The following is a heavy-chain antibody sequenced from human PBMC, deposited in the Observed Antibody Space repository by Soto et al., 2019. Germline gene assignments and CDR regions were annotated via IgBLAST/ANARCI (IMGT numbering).Heavy chain of an antibody. J-gene: IGHJ4*02. CDR1: GFTFSSYS. CDR2: ISSSSSTI. Sequence: EVQLVESGGGLVQPGGSLRLSCAASGFTFSSYSMNWVHQAPGKGLEWVSYISSSSSTIYYADSVKGRFTISRDNAKNSLYLQMNSLRAEDTAVYYCARDYRKQRPWRYFDYWGQGTLVTVSS. CDR3: ARDYRKQRPWRYFDY. V-gene: IGHV3-48*01. D-gene: IGHD6-25*01.